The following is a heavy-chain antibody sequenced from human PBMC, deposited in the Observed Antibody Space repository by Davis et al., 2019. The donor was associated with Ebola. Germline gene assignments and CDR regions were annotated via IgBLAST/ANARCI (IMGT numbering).Heavy chain of an antibody. Sequence: ASVTVSCKASGYTFTSSAMHSVRHAPGQRLEWMGWINAGNGNTKYSQKFQGRVTITRDTSASTAYMELSSLRSEDTAVYYCARDLYSSGWYAKGYFQHWGQGTLVTVSS. CDR3: ARDLYSSGWYAKGYFQH. V-gene: IGHV1-3*01. D-gene: IGHD6-19*01. J-gene: IGHJ1*01. CDR2: INAGNGNT. CDR1: GYTFTSSA.